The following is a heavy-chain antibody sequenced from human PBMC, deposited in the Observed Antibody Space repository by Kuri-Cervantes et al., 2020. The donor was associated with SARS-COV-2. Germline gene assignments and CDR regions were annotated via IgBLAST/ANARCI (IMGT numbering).Heavy chain of an antibody. J-gene: IGHJ6*02. CDR1: GGSISSYY. V-gene: IGHV4-59*08. CDR3: ARTLYSSSSPLLYYYYYGMDV. CDR2: IYYSGST. D-gene: IGHD6-6*01. Sequence: ESLKIFCTGSGGSISSYYWSWIRQPPGKGLEWIGYIYYSGSTNYNPSLKSRVTISVDTSKNQFSLKLNSVTAADTAVYYCARTLYSSSSPLLYYYYYGMDVWGQGTTVTVSS.